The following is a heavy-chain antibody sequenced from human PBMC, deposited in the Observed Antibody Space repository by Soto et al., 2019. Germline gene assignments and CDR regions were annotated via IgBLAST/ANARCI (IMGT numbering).Heavy chain of an antibody. Sequence: WIRQSPSRGLEWLGRTYYRSKWYNDYAVSVKSRITINPDTSKNQFSLQLNSVTPEDTAVYYCARDSGYDYFVDRPPSPHYYYYGMDVWGQGTTVTVSS. D-gene: IGHD5-12*01. CDR3: ARDSGYDYFVDRPPSPHYYYYGMDV. J-gene: IGHJ6*02. V-gene: IGHV6-1*01. CDR2: TYYRSKWYN.